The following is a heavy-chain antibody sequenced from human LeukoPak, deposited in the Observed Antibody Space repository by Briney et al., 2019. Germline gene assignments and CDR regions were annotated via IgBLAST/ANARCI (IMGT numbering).Heavy chain of an antibody. CDR3: ARAVGSFDWLPLFDY. Sequence: SETLSLTCAVYGGSFSGYYWSWIRQPPGKGLEWIGEINHSGSTNYNPSLKSRVTISVDTSKNQFSLKLSSVTAADTAVYYCARAVGSFDWLPLFDYWGQGTLVTVSS. CDR2: INHSGST. J-gene: IGHJ4*02. V-gene: IGHV4-34*01. CDR1: GGSFSGYY. D-gene: IGHD3-9*01.